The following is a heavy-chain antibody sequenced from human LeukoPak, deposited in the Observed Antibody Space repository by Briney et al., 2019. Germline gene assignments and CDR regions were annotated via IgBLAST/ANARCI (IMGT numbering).Heavy chain of an antibody. CDR3: ARSILVVPVASHYNYGVDV. V-gene: IGHV1-3*01. CDR2: INAGNGNT. CDR1: GYTFAKYA. Sequence: ASLKVPCKASGYTFAKYAIHWVRQAPGQRLEWMGWINAGNGNTRYSQRFQGGVTITRDTSASTAYMELSSLRPEDTAVYYCARSILVVPVASHYNYGVDVWGQGTTVTVSS. J-gene: IGHJ6*02. D-gene: IGHD2-2*01.